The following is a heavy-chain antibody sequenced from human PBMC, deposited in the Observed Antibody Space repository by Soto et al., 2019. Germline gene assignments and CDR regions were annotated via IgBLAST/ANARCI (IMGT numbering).Heavy chain of an antibody. Sequence: QVQLVQSGAEVKKPGSSVKVSCKASGGTFSSYAISWVRQAPGQGREWMGGIIPIFGTANYAQKFQGRVTITADESTSTAYMELSSLRSEDTAVYYCAREEYCSGGSCYSASGYYYYGMDVWGQGTTVTVSS. CDR3: AREEYCSGGSCYSASGYYYYGMDV. CDR1: GGTFSSYA. D-gene: IGHD2-15*01. CDR2: IIPIFGTA. V-gene: IGHV1-69*01. J-gene: IGHJ6*02.